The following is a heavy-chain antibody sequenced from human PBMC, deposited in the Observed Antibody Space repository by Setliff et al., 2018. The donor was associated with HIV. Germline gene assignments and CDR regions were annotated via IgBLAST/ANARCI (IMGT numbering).Heavy chain of an antibody. CDR2: IRSKGYGSAT. D-gene: IGHD1-1*01. J-gene: IGHJ4*02. Sequence: GASVKVSCAASGFTFSGSAMHWVRQASGKGLEWVGRIRSKGYGSATAYAASVKGRFTISRDDSKNTAYLQMDSLKTEDTAVYYCTRHSTDPWSLLDYWGQGTLVTVSS. V-gene: IGHV3-73*01. CDR1: GFTFSGSA. CDR3: TRHSTDPWSLLDY.